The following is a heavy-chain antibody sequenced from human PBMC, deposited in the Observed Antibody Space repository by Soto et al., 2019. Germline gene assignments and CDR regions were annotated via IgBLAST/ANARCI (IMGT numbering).Heavy chain of an antibody. V-gene: IGHV1-18*01. CDR2: ISAFNGET. CDR3: VRDQQWLLPVPLNFDY. J-gene: IGHJ4*02. CDR1: GFTFSDYG. Sequence: ASVKVSCKASGFTFSDYGFSWVRQAPGRGLEWMGWISAFNGETNYAQKSEGRVAMTTDAATTTAYMELRSLTVDDTAVYYCVRDQQWLLPVPLNFDYWGQGTVVTVSS. D-gene: IGHD6-19*01.